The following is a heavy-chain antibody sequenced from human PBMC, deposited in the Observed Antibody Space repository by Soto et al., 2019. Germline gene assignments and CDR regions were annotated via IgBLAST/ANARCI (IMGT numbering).Heavy chain of an antibody. J-gene: IGHJ4*02. CDR2: IYYSGST. CDR1: GGSISSYY. Sequence: SETLSLTCTVFGGSISSYYWSWIRQPPGKGLEWIGYIYYSGSTDYNPSLKSRVTISVDTSKNQISLILSSVTAADTAVYYCARVEMATIRRAYFDYWGQGTLVTVSS. D-gene: IGHD5-12*01. V-gene: IGHV4-59*01. CDR3: ARVEMATIRRAYFDY.